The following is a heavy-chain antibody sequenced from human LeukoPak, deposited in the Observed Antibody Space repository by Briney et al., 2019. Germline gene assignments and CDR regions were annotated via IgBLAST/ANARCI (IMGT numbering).Heavy chain of an antibody. CDR1: GGSISTYY. CDR2: IYTSGST. J-gene: IGHJ3*02. Sequence: PSETLSLTCTVSGGSISTYYWSWIRLPAGKGLEWIGRIYTSGSTDYNPSLKSRVTIPVDKSKNQFSLKLSSVTAADTAIYYCARDNAFDIWGQGTMVTVSS. V-gene: IGHV4-4*07. CDR3: ARDNAFDI.